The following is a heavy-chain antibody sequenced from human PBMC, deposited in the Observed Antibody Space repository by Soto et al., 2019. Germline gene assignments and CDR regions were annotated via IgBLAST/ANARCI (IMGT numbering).Heavy chain of an antibody. Sequence: ASVKVSCKASGYTFTSYAMHWVRQAPGQRLEWMGWINAGNGNTKYSQKFQGRVTITRDTSASTAYMELSSLRSEDTAVYYCARSPPLYGSGSYRYYGMDVWGQGTTVTAP. CDR2: INAGNGNT. D-gene: IGHD3-10*01. J-gene: IGHJ6*02. V-gene: IGHV1-3*01. CDR3: ARSPPLYGSGSYRYYGMDV. CDR1: GYTFTSYA.